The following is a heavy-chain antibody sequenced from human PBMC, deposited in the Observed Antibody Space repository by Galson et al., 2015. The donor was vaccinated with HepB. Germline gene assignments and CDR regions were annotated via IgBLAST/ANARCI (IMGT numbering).Heavy chain of an antibody. CDR3: ASGFPDGRSGGSYLNR. J-gene: IGHJ5*02. Sequence: SQRLSCAASGFTFSTYAMSWVRQAPGKGLEWVPGISSHDGSTYYADSVKGRFTISRDNSKSTLYVAMNSLRDEDTAVYYCASGFPDGRSGGSYLNRWGQGTLVTVSS. CDR1: GFTFSTYA. D-gene: IGHD3-22*01. V-gene: IGHV3-23*01. CDR2: ISSHDGST.